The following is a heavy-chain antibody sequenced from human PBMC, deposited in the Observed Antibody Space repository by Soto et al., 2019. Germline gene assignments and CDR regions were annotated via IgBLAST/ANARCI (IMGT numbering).Heavy chain of an antibody. CDR2: ISSSSYI. D-gene: IGHD2-2*01. CDR1: GFTFSSYS. CDR3: ARGFGFCSSTSCYLPNYYYYYGMDV. Sequence: PGGSLRLSCAASGFTFSSYSMNWVRQAPGKGLEWVSSISSSSYIYYADSVKGRFTISRDNAKNTLYLQMNSLRAEDTAVYYCARGFGFCSSTSCYLPNYYYYYGMDVWGQGTTVTVSS. J-gene: IGHJ6*02. V-gene: IGHV3-21*01.